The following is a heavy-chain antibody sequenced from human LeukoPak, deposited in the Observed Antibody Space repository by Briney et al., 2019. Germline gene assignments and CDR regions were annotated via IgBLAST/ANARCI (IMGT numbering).Heavy chain of an antibody. CDR3: ARAGYYGISVNDAFDV. V-gene: IGHV3-48*03. CDR2: ISSSGSTI. CDR1: GFTFSSYE. J-gene: IGHJ3*01. Sequence: GGSLRLSCAASGFTFSSYEMNWVRQAPGKGLEWVSYISSSGSTIYYADSVKGRFTISRDNAKNTLFLQMNSLRAEDTAVYYCARAGYYGISVNDAFDVWGQGSMVTVSS. D-gene: IGHD3-22*01.